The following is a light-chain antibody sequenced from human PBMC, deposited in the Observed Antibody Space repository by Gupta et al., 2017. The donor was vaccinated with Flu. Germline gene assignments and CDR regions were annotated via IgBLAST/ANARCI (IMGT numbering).Light chain of an antibody. V-gene: IGKV2-28*01. CDR2: LGS. CDR3: MQALQTPRT. J-gene: IGKJ1*01. Sequence: DIVMTQSPLSLPVTPGEPASISCRSSQSLLHNNGNNYLDWYLQKPGQSPQLLIYLGSNRASGVPDRFSGSGSGTDVTLKISRVEAEDVGVYYGMQALQTPRTFGQGTQGGNQT. CDR1: QSLLHNNGNNY.